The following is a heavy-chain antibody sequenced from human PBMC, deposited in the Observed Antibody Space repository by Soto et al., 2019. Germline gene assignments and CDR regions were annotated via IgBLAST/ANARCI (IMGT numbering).Heavy chain of an antibody. J-gene: IGHJ5*02. Sequence: GGSLRLSCAASGFTFSSYWMHWVRQAPGKGLVWVSRINSDGSSTSYADSVKGRFTISRDNAKNTLYLQMNSLRAEDTAVYYWERDLFRFQGGKYSSSWYGYTNWFDPGGQGTLVTVP. CDR1: GFTFSSYW. CDR3: ERDLFRFQGGKYSSSWYGYTNWFDP. CDR2: INSDGSST. D-gene: IGHD6-13*01. V-gene: IGHV3-74*01.